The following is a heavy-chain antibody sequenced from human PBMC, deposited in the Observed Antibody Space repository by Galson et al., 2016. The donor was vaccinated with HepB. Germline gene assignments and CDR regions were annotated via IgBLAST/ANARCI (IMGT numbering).Heavy chain of an antibody. J-gene: IGHJ4*02. Sequence: SLRLSCAASGFTFENYWMSWVRQAPGKGLEWVADIKQDGSQKYYLDSVKGRLTISRDNAKNSLFLQMNSLVAEDTAVYYCGRDGTGPSSAWGIADYWGQGTLVTVSS. CDR1: GFTFENYW. V-gene: IGHV3-7*03. D-gene: IGHD6-19*01. CDR2: IKQDGSQK. CDR3: GRDGTGPSSAWGIADY.